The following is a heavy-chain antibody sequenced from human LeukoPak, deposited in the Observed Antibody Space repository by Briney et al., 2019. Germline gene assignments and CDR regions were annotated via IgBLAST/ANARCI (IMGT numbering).Heavy chain of an antibody. D-gene: IGHD3-10*01. CDR1: GFTFSSYA. CDR2: ISGSGGST. V-gene: IGHV3-23*01. Sequence: GGSLRLSCAASGFTFSSYAMSWVRQAPGKGLEWVSAISGSGGSTYYADFVKGRFTISRDNSKNTLFLQMNSLRVEDTAPYYCAKSGAIYFYYGLDVWGQGTTVTVSS. J-gene: IGHJ6*02. CDR3: AKSGAIYFYYGLDV.